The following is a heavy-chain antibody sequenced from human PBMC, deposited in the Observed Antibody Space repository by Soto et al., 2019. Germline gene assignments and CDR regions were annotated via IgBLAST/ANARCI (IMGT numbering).Heavy chain of an antibody. CDR2: IYYSGST. CDR3: ASEEHDYGYAFDI. J-gene: IGHJ3*02. V-gene: IGHV4-39*01. D-gene: IGHD4-17*01. Sequence: SETLSLTCTVSGGSISSSSYYWGWIRQPPGKGLEWIGSIYYSGSTYYNPSLKSRVTISVDTSKNQFSLKLSSVTAADTAVYYCASEEHDYGYAFDIWGQGTMVTVSS. CDR1: GGSISSSSYY.